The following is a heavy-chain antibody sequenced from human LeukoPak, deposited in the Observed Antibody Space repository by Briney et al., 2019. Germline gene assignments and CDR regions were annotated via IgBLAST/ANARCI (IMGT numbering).Heavy chain of an antibody. CDR2: INPNSGGT. Sequence: ASVKVSCEASGYTFTGYYMHWVRQAPGQGLEWMGWINPNSGGTNYAQKFQGRVTMTRDTSISTAYMELSRLRSDDTAVYYCARELSITGTTSWFDPWGQGTLVTVSS. CDR1: GYTFTGYY. J-gene: IGHJ5*02. D-gene: IGHD1-7*01. CDR3: ARELSITGTTSWFDP. V-gene: IGHV1-2*02.